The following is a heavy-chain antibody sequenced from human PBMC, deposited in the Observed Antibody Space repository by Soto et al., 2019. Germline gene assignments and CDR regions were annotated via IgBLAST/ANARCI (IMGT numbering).Heavy chain of an antibody. J-gene: IGHJ4*02. Sequence: SETLSLTCTVSSDSSSSYKWSWIRQTPGKGLEWIGYIYHSGSTYYNPSLKSRVTISVDRSKNQFSLKLSSVTAADTAVYYCARSHIVPRLLMYPYDYWGQGTLVTVSS. CDR1: SDSSSSYK. CDR3: ARSHIVPRLLMYPYDY. V-gene: IGHV4-59*04. CDR2: IYHSGST. D-gene: IGHD6-6*01.